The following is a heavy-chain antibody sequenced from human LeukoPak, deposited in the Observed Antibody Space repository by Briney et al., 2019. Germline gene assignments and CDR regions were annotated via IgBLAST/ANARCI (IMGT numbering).Heavy chain of an antibody. V-gene: IGHV1-46*01. CDR1: GYTFTSYY. D-gene: IGHD5-18*01. CDR2: INPSGGST. Sequence: ASVKVSCKASGYTFTSYYMYWVRQAPGQGLEWMGIINPSGGSTSYAQKFQGRVTMTRDTSTSTVYMELSSLRSEDTAVYYCARGQRGYSYGYWFDPWGQGTLVTVSS. CDR3: ARGQRGYSYGYWFDP. J-gene: IGHJ5*02.